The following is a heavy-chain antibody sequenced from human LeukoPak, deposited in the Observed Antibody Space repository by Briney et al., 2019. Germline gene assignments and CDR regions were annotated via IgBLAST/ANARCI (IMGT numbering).Heavy chain of an antibody. J-gene: IGHJ5*02. CDR2: ISYSGGT. CDR1: GGSISSYY. V-gene: IGHV4-59*01. D-gene: IGHD4-11*01. CDR3: ARRGSSVTTVNWFDP. Sequence: PSETLSLTCTVSGGSISSYYWSWIRQPPGKGLEWIGYISYSGGTNYNPSLKSRVTISVDTSMSQFSLKLSSVTAADTAVYYCARRGSSVTTVNWFDPWGQGTLVTVSS.